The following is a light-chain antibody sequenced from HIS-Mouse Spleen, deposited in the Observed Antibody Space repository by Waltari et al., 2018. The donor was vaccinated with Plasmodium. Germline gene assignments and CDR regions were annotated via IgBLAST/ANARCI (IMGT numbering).Light chain of an antibody. J-gene: IGLJ3*02. CDR3: NARDSSGNHQV. CDR2: GKN. Sequence: SSELTQDPAVSVALGQTVRITCQGDSLSSYYASWYQQKPGQAPVLVIYGKNNRPPGIPDRFSCSSPGNTASLTITGAQAEDEADYYCNARDSSGNHQVFGGGTKLTVL. CDR1: SLSSYY. V-gene: IGLV3-19*01.